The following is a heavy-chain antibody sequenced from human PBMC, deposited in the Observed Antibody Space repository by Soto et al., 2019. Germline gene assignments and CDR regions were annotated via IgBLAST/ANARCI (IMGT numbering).Heavy chain of an antibody. D-gene: IGHD1-26*01. J-gene: IGHJ4*02. Sequence: AGGSLRLSCAASGFTFDDYGMSWARQAPGKGLEWVSGVNWNGGSTGYADSVKGRFTISRDNAKNSLYLQMNSLRAEDTAFYYCVRGASLNFDYWGKGTLGTVSS. V-gene: IGHV3-20*04. CDR2: VNWNGGST. CDR1: GFTFDDYG. CDR3: VRGASLNFDY.